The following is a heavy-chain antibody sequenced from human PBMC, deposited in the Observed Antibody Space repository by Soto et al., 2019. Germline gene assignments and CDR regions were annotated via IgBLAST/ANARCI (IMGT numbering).Heavy chain of an antibody. CDR2: MNPNSVNT. V-gene: IGHV1-8*01. Sequence: QVQLVQSGAEVKKPGASVKVSCKASGYTFTSYDINWVRQATGQGRVWMGWMNPNSVNTGYEQKFQGRVTMTSNTSIRTAYVELSSLRSKATDVSYFARGGPDYEILAGYYISGYWGQGTLVTVCS. J-gene: IGHJ1*01. CDR3: ARGGPDYEILAGYYISGY. D-gene: IGHD3-9*01. CDR1: GYTFTSYD.